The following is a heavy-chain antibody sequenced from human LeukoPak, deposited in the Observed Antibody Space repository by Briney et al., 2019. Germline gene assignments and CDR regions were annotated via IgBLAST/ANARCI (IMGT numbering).Heavy chain of an antibody. CDR3: AKSGDYFDY. J-gene: IGHJ4*02. V-gene: IGHV3-15*01. D-gene: IGHD3-10*01. CDR2: IKSKADGGTA. CDR1: GFIFNNPW. Sequence: PGGSLRLSCGASGFIFNNPWMTWVRQAPGKGLEWVGLIKSKADGGTADYAAPVRGRFTISRDDSKNTVYLQMNSLRTEDSATYYCAKSGDYFDYWGQGILVTVSS.